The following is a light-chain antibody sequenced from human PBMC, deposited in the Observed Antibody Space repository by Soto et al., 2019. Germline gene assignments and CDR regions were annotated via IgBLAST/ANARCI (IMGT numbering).Light chain of an antibody. CDR2: DVT. CDR1: SSDVGGYNY. CDR3: TSFAGSGTYV. Sequence: QSVLTQPASVSGSPGQSIAISCTGTSSDVGGYNYVSLYQQHPGKAPKLIIFDVTNRPSGVSDRFSGSKSGSTASLTISGLQADDEADYYCTSFAGSGTYVFGTGTKVTVL. V-gene: IGLV2-14*01. J-gene: IGLJ1*01.